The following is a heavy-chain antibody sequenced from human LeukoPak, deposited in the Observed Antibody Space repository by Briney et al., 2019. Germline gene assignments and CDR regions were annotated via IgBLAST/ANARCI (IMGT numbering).Heavy chain of an antibody. D-gene: IGHD3-9*01. Sequence: PSETLSLTCTVSGGSVSSTTYYWGWIRQPPGGGLEWIGNVYYTGSTYCNPSLKSTVTMSVDTSKNQFSLTMTSVTAADTAVYYCSRLRKGRYFVYIFDYWGQGTLATVSS. CDR2: VYYTGST. J-gene: IGHJ4*02. V-gene: IGHV4-39*01. CDR1: GGSVSSTTYY. CDR3: SRLRKGRYFVYIFDY.